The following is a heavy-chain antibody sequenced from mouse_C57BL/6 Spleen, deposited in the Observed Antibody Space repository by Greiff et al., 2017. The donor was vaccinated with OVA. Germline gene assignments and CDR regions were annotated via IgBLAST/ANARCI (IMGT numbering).Heavy chain of an antibody. Sequence: DVKLQESGPGLVKPSQSLSLTCSVTGYSITSGYYWNWIRQFPGNKLEWMGYISYDGSNNYNPSLKNRISITRDTSKNQFFLKLNSVTTEDTATYYCARDRGRYFDVWGTGTTVTVSS. CDR1: GYSITSGYY. CDR3: ARDRGRYFDV. V-gene: IGHV3-6*01. CDR2: ISYDGSN. D-gene: IGHD3-1*01. J-gene: IGHJ1*03.